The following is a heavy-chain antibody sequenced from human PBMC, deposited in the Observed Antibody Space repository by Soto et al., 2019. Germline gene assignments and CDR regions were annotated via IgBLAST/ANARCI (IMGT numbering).Heavy chain of an antibody. V-gene: IGHV1-69*13. CDR1: GGTFSSYA. CDR2: IIPIFGTA. CDR3: ARTSRGVRGVIITSNYYHYYGMDV. J-gene: IGHJ6*02. Sequence: ASVKVSCKASGGTFSSYAISWVRQAPGQGLEWMGGIIPIFGTANYAQKFQGRVTITADESTSTAYMELSSLRSEDTAVYYCARTSRGVRGVIITSNYYHYYGMDVWGQGTTVTVSS. D-gene: IGHD3-10*01.